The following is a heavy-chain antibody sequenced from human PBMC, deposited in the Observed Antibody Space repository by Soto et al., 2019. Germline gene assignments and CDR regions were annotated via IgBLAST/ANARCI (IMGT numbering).Heavy chain of an antibody. D-gene: IGHD4-17*01. V-gene: IGHV4-4*02. J-gene: IGHJ4*02. Sequence: PGGSLRLSCAASGFTFSSYAMSWVRQAPGKGLEWIGEIYHSGSTNYNPSLKSRVTISVDKSKNQFSLKVRSVTAADTAVYYCARETYGDYVGYFDPWGQGILVTVSS. CDR2: IYHSGST. CDR3: ARETYGDYVGYFDP. CDR1: GFTFSSYAM.